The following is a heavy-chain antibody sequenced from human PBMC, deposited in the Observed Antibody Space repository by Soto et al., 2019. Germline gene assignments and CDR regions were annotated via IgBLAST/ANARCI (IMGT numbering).Heavy chain of an antibody. CDR1: GFTFSSYA. J-gene: IGHJ5*02. D-gene: IGHD2-2*03. V-gene: IGHV3-30-3*01. Sequence: GGSLRLSCAASGFTFSSYAMHWVRQAPGKGLEWVAVISYDGSNKYYADSVKGRFTISRDNSKNTLYLQMNSLRAEDTAVYYCAKEMDIVVVPAGYNWFDPWGQGTLVTSPQ. CDR3: AKEMDIVVVPAGYNWFDP. CDR2: ISYDGSNK.